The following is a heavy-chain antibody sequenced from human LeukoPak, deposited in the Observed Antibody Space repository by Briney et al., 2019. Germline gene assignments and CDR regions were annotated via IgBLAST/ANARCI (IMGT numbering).Heavy chain of an antibody. D-gene: IGHD6-13*01. J-gene: IGHJ5*02. CDR2: IYYSGST. CDR3: ARLVNGFGQQLVMDPNWFDP. V-gene: IGHV4-59*01. CDR1: GGSISSYY. Sequence: SSETLSLTCTVSGGSISSYYWSWIRQPPGKGLGWFGYIYYSGSTNYNPSLKSRVTISVDTSKNQFSLKLSSVTAADTAVYYCARLVNGFGQQLVMDPNWFDPWGQGTLVTVSS.